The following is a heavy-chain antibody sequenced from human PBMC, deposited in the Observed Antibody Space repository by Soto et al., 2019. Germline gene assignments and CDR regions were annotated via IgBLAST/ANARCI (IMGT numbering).Heavy chain of an antibody. J-gene: IGHJ5*02. CDR1: GGSFSGYY. CDR2: INHSGST. CDR3: ARGGMITFGGVIVFSHWFDP. V-gene: IGHV4-34*01. Sequence: KASETLSLTCAVYGGSFSGYYWSWIRQPPGKGLEWIGEINHSGSTNYNPSLKSRVTISVDTSKNQFSLKLSSVTAADTAVYYCARGGMITFGGVIVFSHWFDPWGQGTLVTVSS. D-gene: IGHD3-16*02.